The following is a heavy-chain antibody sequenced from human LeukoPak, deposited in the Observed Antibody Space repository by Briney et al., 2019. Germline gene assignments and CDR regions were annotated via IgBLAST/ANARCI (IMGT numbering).Heavy chain of an antibody. D-gene: IGHD4-17*01. CDR1: GGTFRSYA. J-gene: IGHJ4*02. V-gene: IGHV1-69*01. Sequence: SVKVSCKASGGTFRSYAITWVRQAPGKGLEWMGGIIPMINTPTYAQKFQGRVSITADESTSTGYMEVSSLRSEDTAVYYCAIFQGTYGDNENDYWGQGTLVTVSS. CDR2: IIPMINTP. CDR3: AIFQGTYGDNENDY.